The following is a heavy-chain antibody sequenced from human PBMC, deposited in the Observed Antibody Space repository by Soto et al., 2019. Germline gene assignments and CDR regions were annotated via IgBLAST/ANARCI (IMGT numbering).Heavy chain of an antibody. D-gene: IGHD1-26*01. J-gene: IGHJ3*02. CDR1: GFTFSSYA. CDR3: AKSHGIGWAFDI. Sequence: GGSLRLSCAASGFTFSSYAMSWVRQAPGKGLEWVSAISGSGGSTYYADSVKGRCTISRDNSNNTLYLQMNSLRAEDTAVYYCAKSHGIGWAFDIWGQGTMVTVSS. V-gene: IGHV3-23*01. CDR2: ISGSGGST.